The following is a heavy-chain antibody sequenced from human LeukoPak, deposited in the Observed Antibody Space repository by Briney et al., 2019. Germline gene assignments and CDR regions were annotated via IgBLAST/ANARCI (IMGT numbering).Heavy chain of an antibody. J-gene: IGHJ6*03. CDR2: IIPIFGTA. D-gene: IGHD2-2*01. V-gene: IGHV1-69*05. CDR3: ARDSLVVVPAATHYYYYMDV. Sequence: SVKVSCKASGGTFSSYAISWVRQAPGQGLEWMGRIIPIFGTANYAQKFQGRVTITTDESTSTAYMELSSLRSEDAAVYYCARDSLVVVPAATHYYYYMDVWGKGTTVTVSS. CDR1: GGTFSSYA.